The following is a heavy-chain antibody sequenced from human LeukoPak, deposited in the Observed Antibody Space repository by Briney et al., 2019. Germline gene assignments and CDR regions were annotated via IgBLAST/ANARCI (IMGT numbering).Heavy chain of an antibody. CDR1: GFTFHDYA. CDR3: AKASSGSSSRPVDY. J-gene: IGHJ4*02. D-gene: IGHD3-10*01. CDR2: ISGDGGSA. V-gene: IGHV3-43*02. Sequence: GGSLRLSCVASGFTFHDYAMSWVRQVPGKGLEWVSLISGDGGSASYAGSVKGRFTISRDNSKNSLYLQMNSLRTEDTAFYYCAKASSGSSSRPVDYWDQGTLVTVSS.